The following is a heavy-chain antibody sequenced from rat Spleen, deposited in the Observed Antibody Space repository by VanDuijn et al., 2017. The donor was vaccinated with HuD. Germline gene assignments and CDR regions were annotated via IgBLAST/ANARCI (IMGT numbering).Heavy chain of an antibody. D-gene: IGHD1-2*01. J-gene: IGHJ2*01. CDR3: TRGGFYRH. Sequence: EVQLVESGGGLVQPGRSLKLSCAASGFTISSFSMAWVRQAPTKGLEWVASINYDGSSIYYRDSVKGRFTVSRDNAKSTLYLQMNSLRSEDTATYYCTRGGFYRHWGQGVMVTVSS. CDR2: INYDGSSI. V-gene: IGHV5-20*01. CDR1: GFTISSFS.